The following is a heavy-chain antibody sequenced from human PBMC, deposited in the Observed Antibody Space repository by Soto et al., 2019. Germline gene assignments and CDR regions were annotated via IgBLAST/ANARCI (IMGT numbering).Heavy chain of an antibody. CDR2: IIPIFGTA. D-gene: IGHD2-15*01. V-gene: IGHV1-69*13. CDR3: ASPTPGYCSGGTCYSPRS. J-gene: IGHJ5*02. CDR1: GGTFSSYA. Sequence: GASVKVSWKASGGTFSSYAISWVRQAPGQGLEWMGGIIPIFGTANYAQKFQGRVTITADESTSTAYMELSSLRSEDTAVYYCASPTPGYCSGGTCYSPRSSGQGTLVTVSS.